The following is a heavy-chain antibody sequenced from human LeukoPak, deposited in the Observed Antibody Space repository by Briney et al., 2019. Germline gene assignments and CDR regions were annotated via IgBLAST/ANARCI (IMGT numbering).Heavy chain of an antibody. CDR3: ARGIPYYYDSSGYYLNY. Sequence: ASVKVSCKASGYTFTSYGISWVRQAPGQGLEWMGWISAYNGNTNYAQKLQGRVTMTTDTSTSTAYMELRSLSSDDTAVYYCARGIPYYYDSSGYYLNYWGQGTLVTVSS. J-gene: IGHJ4*02. D-gene: IGHD3-22*01. V-gene: IGHV1-18*01. CDR1: GYTFTSYG. CDR2: ISAYNGNT.